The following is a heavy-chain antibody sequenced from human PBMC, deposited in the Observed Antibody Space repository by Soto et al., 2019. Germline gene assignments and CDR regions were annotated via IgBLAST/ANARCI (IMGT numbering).Heavy chain of an antibody. CDR3: NTWSHYYGMDV. CDR2: ITNQTDGGTK. V-gene: IGHV3-15*07. Sequence: EVQLVESGGGLVQPGGSLRLSCAASGFTFSDAGMNWVRQAPGKGLEWVGRITNQTDGGTKDYGAPVKGSITISRGDSKSMPYLQINSLNTEDTAVYYCNTWSHYYGMDVWGQGTTVTLSS. CDR1: GFTFSDAG. D-gene: IGHD1-1*01. J-gene: IGHJ6*02.